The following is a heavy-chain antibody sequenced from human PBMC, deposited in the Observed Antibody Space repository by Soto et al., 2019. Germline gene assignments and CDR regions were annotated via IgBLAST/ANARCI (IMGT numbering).Heavy chain of an antibody. CDR1: GFTFSSYG. CDR2: ISYDGSNK. J-gene: IGHJ4*02. Sequence: QVQLVESGGGVVQPGRSLRRSCAASGFTFSSYGMHWVRQAPGKGLAWVAVISYDGSNKYYADSVKGRFTISRDNSKNTLYLQMNSLRAEATAVYYCAKDCLPPLILEWLLYFDYWGQGTLVTVSS. D-gene: IGHD3-3*01. V-gene: IGHV3-30*18. CDR3: AKDCLPPLILEWLLYFDY.